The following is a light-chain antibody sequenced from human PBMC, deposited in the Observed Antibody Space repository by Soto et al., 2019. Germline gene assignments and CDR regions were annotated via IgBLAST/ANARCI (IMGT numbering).Light chain of an antibody. V-gene: IGKV1-39*01. CDR3: QQSSNSPMYT. CDR2: GAS. CDR1: QSIAYY. J-gene: IGKJ2*01. Sequence: DIQMTQSPASLYASVGDRVTITCRASQSIAYYVNWFQQKPGKAPKLLIYGASTLQSGVPSRFRGGGSGTDFTLTISSPQPEDFATYFCQQSSNSPMYTFGQGT.